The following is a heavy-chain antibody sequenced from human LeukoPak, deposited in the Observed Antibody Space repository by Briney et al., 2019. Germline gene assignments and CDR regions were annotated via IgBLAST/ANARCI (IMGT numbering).Heavy chain of an antibody. J-gene: IGHJ5*02. D-gene: IGHD4/OR15-4a*01. V-gene: IGHV4-61*02. Sequence: SEALSLTCTVSGGSITSGSYYWTWIRQPAGKGLEWVGRIHSSGSTNYNPSLNSRVTVSADTSNNQFSLKLSSVTAADTAIYYCATSASSGSNYFDPWGQGILVTVSS. CDR3: ATSASSGSNYFDP. CDR2: IHSSGST. CDR1: GGSITSGSYY.